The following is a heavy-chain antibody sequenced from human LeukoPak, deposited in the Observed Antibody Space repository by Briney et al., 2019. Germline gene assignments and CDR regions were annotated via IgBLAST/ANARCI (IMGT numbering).Heavy chain of an antibody. CDR2: ISYDGSNK. CDR3: ASIITGDYETFR. Sequence: PGGSLRLSCAASGFTFSSYAMHWVRQAPGKGLEWVAVISYDGSNKYYADSVKGRFTISRDNSKNTLYLQMNSLRAEDTAVYYCASIITGDYETFRWGQGTLVTVSS. D-gene: IGHD4-17*01. J-gene: IGHJ4*02. CDR1: GFTFSSYA. V-gene: IGHV3-30-3*01.